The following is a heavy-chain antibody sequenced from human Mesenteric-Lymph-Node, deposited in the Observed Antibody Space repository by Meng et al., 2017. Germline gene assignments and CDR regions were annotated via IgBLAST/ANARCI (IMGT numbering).Heavy chain of an antibody. CDR1: GGSISSSNYY. J-gene: IGHJ2*01. CDR2: IYNSGST. CDR3: ARGQKGYFDL. Sequence: QLQGSGQGLGGPSEPPSLTCTVSGGSISSSNYYWSWIRQPPGKGLEWSGHIYNSGSTYYNPSLKSRITISVDTSKNQFSLKLSSVTAADTAVYYCARGQKGYFDLWGRGTLVTVSS. V-gene: IGHV4-30-4*02.